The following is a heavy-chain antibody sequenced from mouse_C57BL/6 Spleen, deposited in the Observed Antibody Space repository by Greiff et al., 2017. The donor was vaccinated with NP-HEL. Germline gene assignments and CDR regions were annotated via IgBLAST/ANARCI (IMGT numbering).Heavy chain of an antibody. CDR1: GYAFSSSW. V-gene: IGHV1-82*01. D-gene: IGHD2-3*01. CDR3: ASLYDGYGYFDY. Sequence: QVQLKQSGPELVKPGASVKISCKASGYAFSSSWMNWVKQRPGKGLEWIGRIYPGDGDTNYNGKFKGKATLTADKSSSTAYMQLSSLTSEDSAVYFCASLYDGYGYFDYWGQGTTLTVSS. J-gene: IGHJ2*01. CDR2: IYPGDGDT.